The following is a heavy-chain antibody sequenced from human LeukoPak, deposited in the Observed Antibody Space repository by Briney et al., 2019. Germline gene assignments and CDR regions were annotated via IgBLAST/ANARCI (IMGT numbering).Heavy chain of an antibody. CDR1: GFTFSSYA. J-gene: IGHJ4*02. CDR2: ISGSGGST. CDR3: AKSVYYYDSSGYLDY. D-gene: IGHD3-22*01. V-gene: IGHV3-23*01. Sequence: QPGGSLRLSCAASGFTFSSYAMSWVRQAPGKGLEWVSGISGSGGSTYYADSVKGRFTISRDNSKNTLYLQMNSLRAEDTAVYYCAKSVYYYDSSGYLDYWGQGTLVTVSS.